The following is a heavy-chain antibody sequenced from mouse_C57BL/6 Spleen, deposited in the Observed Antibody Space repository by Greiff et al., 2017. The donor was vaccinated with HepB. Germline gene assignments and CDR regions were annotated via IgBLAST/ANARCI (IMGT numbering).Heavy chain of an antibody. J-gene: IGHJ4*01. CDR3: ARKDYGSSYAMDY. CDR2: IDPEDGET. Sequence: DVHLVESGAELVKPGASVKLSCTASGFNIKDYYMHWVKQRTEQGLEWIGRIDPEDGETKYAPKFQGKATITADTSSNTAYLQLSSLTSEDTAVYYCARKDYGSSYAMDYWGQGTSVTVSS. D-gene: IGHD1-1*01. V-gene: IGHV14-2*01. CDR1: GFNIKDYY.